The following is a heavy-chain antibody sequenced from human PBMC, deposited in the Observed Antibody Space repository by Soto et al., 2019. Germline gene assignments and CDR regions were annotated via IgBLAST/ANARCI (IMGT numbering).Heavy chain of an antibody. J-gene: IGHJ4*02. CDR2: INPSGDSR. CDR3: ARDRVTIFGVVIRHFDY. D-gene: IGHD3-3*01. V-gene: IGHV1-46*01. CDR1: GFSFSDYF. Sequence: VKVSCKASGFSFSDYFMHWVRQAPGQGLEWMGVINPSGDSRNYARKFQGRVTITRDTSTSTVYMDLSSLRYEDTAVYYCARDRVTIFGVVIRHFDYWGQGTLVTVSS.